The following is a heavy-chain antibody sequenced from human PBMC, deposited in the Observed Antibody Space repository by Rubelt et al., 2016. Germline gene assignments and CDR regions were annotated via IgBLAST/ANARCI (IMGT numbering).Heavy chain of an antibody. Sequence: QVQLRESGPGLVKPSETLSLTCTVSGDSITSFYWSWIRQPPGKGLEWIGYIYYTGSTNYNPSLKSRVTISLDTSKNQFYLKLSSVTAADTAVYYCARAGGYSSAWVYWGQGTLVTVSS. D-gene: IGHD5-18*01. CDR1: GDSITSFY. V-gene: IGHV4-59*01. CDR2: IYYTGST. J-gene: IGHJ4*02. CDR3: ARAGGYSSAWVY.